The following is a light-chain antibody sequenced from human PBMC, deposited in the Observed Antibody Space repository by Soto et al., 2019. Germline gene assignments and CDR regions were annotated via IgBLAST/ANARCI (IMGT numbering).Light chain of an antibody. Sequence: VMTQSLGTLSLTKGERASLSCRASQSVGRTYLAWFQQKSGQAPRLVIYGASNRATGVSARFSGSGSGTEFTLSISSLQSEDFAVYYCLQYLYCWSFGQGTKVDI. V-gene: IGKV3-15*01. CDR2: GAS. J-gene: IGKJ1*01. CDR1: QSVGRT. CDR3: LQYLYCWS.